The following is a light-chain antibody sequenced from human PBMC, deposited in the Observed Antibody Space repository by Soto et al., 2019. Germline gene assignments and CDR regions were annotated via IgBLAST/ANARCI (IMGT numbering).Light chain of an antibody. J-gene: IGKJ4*01. V-gene: IGKV3D-7*01. CDR1: QTVSRSS. Sequence: PGERVTLSCRASQTVSRSSLTWCQQKPGQAPRLLIYGTSTRATGIPARFSGSGSGTDFTLTISSLQPEDFAVYSCQQDYNLLTFGGGTKVEI. CDR2: GTS. CDR3: QQDYNLLT.